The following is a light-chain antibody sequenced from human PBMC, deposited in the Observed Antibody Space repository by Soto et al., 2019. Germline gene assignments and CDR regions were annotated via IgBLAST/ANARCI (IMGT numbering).Light chain of an antibody. J-gene: IGLJ7*01. Sequence: SSELTQPPSVSVAPGKTARITCGGNNIGSKSVHWYQQKPGQAPVLVIYYDSDRPSGIPERFSGSNSGNTATLTISRFEAGDEADYYCQVWDSSSDHHAVFGGGTQLTVL. CDR2: YDS. V-gene: IGLV3-21*04. CDR1: NIGSKS. CDR3: QVWDSSSDHHAV.